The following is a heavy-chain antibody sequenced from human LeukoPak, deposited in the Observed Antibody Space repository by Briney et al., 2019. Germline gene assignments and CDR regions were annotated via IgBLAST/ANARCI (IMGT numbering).Heavy chain of an antibody. CDR2: ISYDGSNK. Sequence: GGSLRLSCAASGFTFSSYAMHWVRQAPGKGLEWVAVISYDGSNKYYADSVKGRFSISRDNSKSTPHLQMNSLRAEDTAVYYCARDSGYTITWSHFDYWGQGTLVTVSS. J-gene: IGHJ4*02. CDR3: ARDSGYTITWSHFDY. V-gene: IGHV3-30-3*01. D-gene: IGHD6-13*01. CDR1: GFTFSSYA.